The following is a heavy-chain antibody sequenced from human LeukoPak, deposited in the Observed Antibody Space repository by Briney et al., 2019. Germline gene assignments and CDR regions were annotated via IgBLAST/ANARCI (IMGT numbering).Heavy chain of an antibody. CDR3: ARVNKWELLPNWFDP. CDR2: IYYSGST. D-gene: IGHD1-26*01. CDR1: GGSISSYY. V-gene: IGHV4-59*08. J-gene: IGHJ5*02. Sequence: KSSETLSLTCTVSGGSISSYYWSWIRQPPGKGLEWIGYIYYSGSTNYNPSLKSRVTISVDTSKNQFSLKLSSVTAADTAVYYCARVNKWELLPNWFDPWGQGTLVTVSS.